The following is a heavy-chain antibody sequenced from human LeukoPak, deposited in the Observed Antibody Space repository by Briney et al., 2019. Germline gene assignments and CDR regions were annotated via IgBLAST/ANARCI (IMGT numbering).Heavy chain of an antibody. V-gene: IGHV3-53*01. CDR3: ARVTHEDAFDI. Sequence: PGGSLRLSCAASGFTVSSNYMSWVRQAPGKGVEWVSVIYSGGSTYYADSVKGRFTISRDNSKNTLYLQMNSLRAEDTAVYYCARVTHEDAFDIWGQGTMVTVSS. CDR2: IYSGGST. J-gene: IGHJ3*02. D-gene: IGHD4-23*01. CDR1: GFTVSSNY.